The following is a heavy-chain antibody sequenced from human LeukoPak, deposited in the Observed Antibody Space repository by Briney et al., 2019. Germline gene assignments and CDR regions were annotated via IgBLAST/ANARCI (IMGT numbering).Heavy chain of an antibody. D-gene: IGHD6-13*01. CDR1: GGTFSSYA. CDR3: AKGNIPATGTAVDC. CDR2: IIPIFGTA. J-gene: IGHJ4*02. Sequence: SVKVSCKASGGTFSSYAISWVRQAPGQGLEWMGGIIPIFGTANYAQKFQGRVTITADESTSTAYMELSSLRSEDTAVYYCAKGNIPATGTAVDCWGQGTLVTVSS. V-gene: IGHV1-69*13.